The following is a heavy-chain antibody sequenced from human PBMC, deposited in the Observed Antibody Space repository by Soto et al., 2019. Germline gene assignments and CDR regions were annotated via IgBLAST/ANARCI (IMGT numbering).Heavy chain of an antibody. V-gene: IGHV4-59*01. CDR3: ARDRALCSGRSCYSPPDYYYYMDV. J-gene: IGHJ6*03. D-gene: IGHD2-15*01. Sequence: QVQLQESGPGLVKPSETLSLTCTVSGVSISSSYWSWIRQPPGKGLVWIGYIYNSGSTNYNPSRKRLYTVSVDTSKHQVSLGLTSVTAADTAVYCCARDRALCSGRSCYSPPDYYYYMDVWSKGTTVTVS. CDR2: IYNSGST. CDR1: GVSISSSY.